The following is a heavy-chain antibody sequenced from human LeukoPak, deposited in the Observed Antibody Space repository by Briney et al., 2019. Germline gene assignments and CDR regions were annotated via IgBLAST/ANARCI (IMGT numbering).Heavy chain of an antibody. J-gene: IGHJ4*02. Sequence: GGSLSLSCAASGLTFSDYAMSWFRQAPGKGLAWVSGITSGFTPHYADSVKGRFTISRDNSKDTFHLQLNSLRAEDTAVYYCAKDYSDSRVADVFFEYWGQGTLVTVSS. V-gene: IGHV3-23*01. CDR1: GLTFSDYA. CDR3: AKDYSDSRVADVFFEY. D-gene: IGHD2-15*01. CDR2: ITSGFTP.